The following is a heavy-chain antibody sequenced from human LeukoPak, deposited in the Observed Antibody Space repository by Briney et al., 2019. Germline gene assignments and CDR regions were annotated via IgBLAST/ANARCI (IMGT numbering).Heavy chain of an antibody. Sequence: ASVKVSCKVPGYTLTVLSMHWVRQAPGKGLEWMGGFDPEDGETIYAQKIQGRVTMTEDTSTDTAYMELSSLRSEDTAVYYCATPRPVPAAIRGGYYYYYYMDVWGKGTTVTVSS. CDR3: ATPRPVPAAIRGGYYYYYYMDV. CDR1: GYTLTVLS. J-gene: IGHJ6*03. D-gene: IGHD2-2*02. V-gene: IGHV1-24*01. CDR2: FDPEDGET.